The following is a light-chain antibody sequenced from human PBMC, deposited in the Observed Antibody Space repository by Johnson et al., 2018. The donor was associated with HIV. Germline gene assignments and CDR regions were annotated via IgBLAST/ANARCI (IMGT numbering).Light chain of an antibody. CDR3: GTWDSSLSVLYV. Sequence: VLTQPPSVSAAPGQKVTVSCSGSTSNIGNNYVSWYQQLPGTAPKLLIYENNKRPSGIPDRFSGSKSGTSATLGITGLQTGDEADYYCGTWDSSLSVLYVFGTGTKVTVL. V-gene: IGLV1-51*02. CDR2: ENN. CDR1: TSNIGNNY. J-gene: IGLJ1*01.